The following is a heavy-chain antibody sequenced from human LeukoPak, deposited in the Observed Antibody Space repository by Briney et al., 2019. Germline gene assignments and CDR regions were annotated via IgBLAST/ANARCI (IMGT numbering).Heavy chain of an antibody. Sequence: ASVKVSCKASGYTFTNYGITCVRQAPGQGLEWLGWISTYNGNTSYAQKLKGRVTMTTDTSTSTAYMELRSLRSDDTAVYYCARGGLVYAAGLDYWGQGTLVTVFS. J-gene: IGHJ4*02. V-gene: IGHV1-18*01. CDR1: GYTFTNYG. D-gene: IGHD3/OR15-3a*01. CDR3: ARGGLVYAAGLDY. CDR2: ISTYNGNT.